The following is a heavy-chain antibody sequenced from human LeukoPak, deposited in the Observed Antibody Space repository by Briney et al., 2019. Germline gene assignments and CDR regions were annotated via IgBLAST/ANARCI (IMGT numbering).Heavy chain of an antibody. CDR1: GGSFSGYY. D-gene: IGHD3-22*01. CDR3: ARSLGRRMIVVKKSSAFDI. J-gene: IGHJ3*02. CDR2: INHSGST. Sequence: SETLSLTCAVYGGSFSGYYWSWIRQPPGKGLEWMGEINHSGSTNYNPSLKSRVTISVDTSKNQFSLKLSSVPAADTAVYYCARSLGRRMIVVKKSSAFDIWGQGTMVTVSS. V-gene: IGHV4-34*01.